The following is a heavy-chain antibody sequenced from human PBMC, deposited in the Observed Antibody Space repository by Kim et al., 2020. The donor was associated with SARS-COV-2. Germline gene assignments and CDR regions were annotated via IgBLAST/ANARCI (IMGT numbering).Heavy chain of an antibody. Sequence: GGSLRLSCAASGFTFSSYAMHWVRQAPGKGLEWVAVISYDGSNKYYADSVKGRFTISRDNSKNTLYLQMNSLRAEDTAVYYCARDPLWSGYYRGSKFDYWGQGTLVTVSS. CDR1: GFTFSSYA. J-gene: IGHJ4*02. V-gene: IGHV3-30-3*01. D-gene: IGHD3-3*01. CDR2: ISYDGSNK. CDR3: ARDPLWSGYYRGSKFDY.